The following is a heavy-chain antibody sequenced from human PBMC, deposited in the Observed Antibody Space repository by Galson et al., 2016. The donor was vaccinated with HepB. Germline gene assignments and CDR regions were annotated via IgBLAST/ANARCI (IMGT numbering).Heavy chain of an antibody. CDR1: GFTFDDYA. V-gene: IGHV3-9*01. Sequence: SLRLSCAASGFTFDDYAMHWVRQAPGKGLEWISGISWNSGTIIYADSVKGRFTISRDNAKNSLYLQMNSRRAEDTALYYCAKDMSIFGVVITHSGGGLDVWGQETTVTVSS. CDR2: ISWNSGTI. J-gene: IGHJ6*02. D-gene: IGHD3-3*01. CDR3: AKDMSIFGVVITHSGGGLDV.